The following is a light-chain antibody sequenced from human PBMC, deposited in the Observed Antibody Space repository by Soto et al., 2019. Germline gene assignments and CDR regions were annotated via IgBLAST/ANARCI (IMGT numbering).Light chain of an antibody. J-gene: IGLJ1*01. Sequence: SYELTQPPSVSVAPGQTARITCGGNNIGTKSVHWYQQKPGQAPVLVVYEDSDRPSGIPERFSGSNSGNTATLTISRVEAGDEADYYCQVWDSSSDPYVFGAATKLTVL. CDR2: EDS. V-gene: IGLV3-21*02. CDR1: NIGTKS. CDR3: QVWDSSSDPYV.